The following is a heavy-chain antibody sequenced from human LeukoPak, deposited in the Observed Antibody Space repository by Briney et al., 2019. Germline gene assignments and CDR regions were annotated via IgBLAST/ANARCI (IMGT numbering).Heavy chain of an antibody. CDR2: IYYTGST. CDR1: GGSISGSGYY. D-gene: IGHD3-22*01. J-gene: IGHJ6*03. CDR3: ARYGYYDSSGYQRYYYMDV. Sequence: PSETLSLTCTVSGGSISGSGYYWVWIRQPPGKGLEWIATIYYTGSTNYNPSLKSRVTISVDTSKNQFSLKLSSVTAADTAVYYCARYGYYDSSGYQRYYYMDVWGKGTTVTVSS. V-gene: IGHV4-39*07.